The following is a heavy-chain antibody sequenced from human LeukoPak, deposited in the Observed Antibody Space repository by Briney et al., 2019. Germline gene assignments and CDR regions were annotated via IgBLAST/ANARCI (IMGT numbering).Heavy chain of an antibody. CDR3: ARAPQYSSGLDY. J-gene: IGHJ4*02. CDR1: GFTVSSNY. CDR2: IYSGGST. V-gene: IGHV3-53*01. Sequence: PGGSLRLSCAASGFTVSSNYMSWVRQAPGKGLEWVSVIYSGGSTYYADSVKGRFTISRDNSKNTLYLQMNSLRAEDTAVYYCARAPQYSSGLDYWGQGTLVTVSS. D-gene: IGHD6-19*01.